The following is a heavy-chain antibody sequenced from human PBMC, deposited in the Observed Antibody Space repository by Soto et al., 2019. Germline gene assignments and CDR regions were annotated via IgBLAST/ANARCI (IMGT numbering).Heavy chain of an antibody. CDR2: IWYDGSNK. V-gene: IGHV3-33*01. CDR1: GFTFSSYG. D-gene: IGHD6-19*01. Sequence: QVQLVESGGGVVQPGRSLRLSCAASGFTFSSYGMHWVRQAPGKGLEWVAVIWYDGSNKYYADYVKGRFTISRDNSKNTLYLQMNSLRAEDTAVYYCARAVAGTVNWFDPWGQGTLVTVSS. CDR3: ARAVAGTVNWFDP. J-gene: IGHJ5*02.